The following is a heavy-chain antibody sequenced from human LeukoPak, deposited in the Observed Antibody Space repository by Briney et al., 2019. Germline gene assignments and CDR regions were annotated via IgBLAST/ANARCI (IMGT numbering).Heavy chain of an antibody. V-gene: IGHV1-2*02. D-gene: IGHD2-2*01. CDR2: INPNSGGT. J-gene: IGHJ4*02. Sequence: GASVKVSCKASGYTFTSYYMHWVRQAPGQGLEWMGWINPNSGGTNYAQKFQGRVTMTRDTSISTAYMELSRLRSDDTAVYYCARVPYQLLLYPPFDYWGQGTLVTVSS. CDR1: GYTFTSYY. CDR3: ARVPYQLLLYPPFDY.